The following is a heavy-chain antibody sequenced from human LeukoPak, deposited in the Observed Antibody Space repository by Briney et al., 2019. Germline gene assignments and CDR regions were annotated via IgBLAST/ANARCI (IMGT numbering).Heavy chain of an antibody. J-gene: IGHJ4*02. Sequence: ASVKVSCKASGYTFTSHHINWVRQAAGQGLEWMGWMNPNSGNTACAQKFQGRVTMTWDTSINTAYMELGSLRPEDTAVYYCARGRPTNLGGIYWGQGTLVTVSS. D-gene: IGHD7-27*01. CDR3: ARGRPTNLGGIY. V-gene: IGHV1-8*02. CDR1: GYTFTSHH. CDR2: MNPNSGNT.